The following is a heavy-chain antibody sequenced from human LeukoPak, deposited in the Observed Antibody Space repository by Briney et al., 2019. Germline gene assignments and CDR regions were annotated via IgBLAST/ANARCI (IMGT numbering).Heavy chain of an antibody. CDR3: TRGDDFLAAYNYMDV. Sequence: GASVKVSCKASGGTSRGFVINWVRQAPGEGLEWMGRINTLSGTTNYTQKFQGRVTMTTDESTTTVFMELSRPTSEDTAVYYCTRGDDFLAAYNYMDVWGKGSSVIVSS. V-gene: IGHV1-69*05. D-gene: IGHD3-9*01. CDR1: GGTSRGFV. CDR2: INTLSGTT. J-gene: IGHJ6*03.